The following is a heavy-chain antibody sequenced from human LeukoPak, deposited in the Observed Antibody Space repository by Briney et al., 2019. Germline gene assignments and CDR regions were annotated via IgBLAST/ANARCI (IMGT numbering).Heavy chain of an antibody. CDR2: ISAYNGNT. CDR3: ARDSFNYGDLLFDY. Sequence: ASVKVSCKASGYTFTSYGISWVRQAPGQGLEWMGWISAYNGNTNYAQELQGRVTMTTDTSTSTAYMELRSLRSDDTAVYYCARDSFNYGDLLFDYWGQGTLVTVSS. J-gene: IGHJ4*02. D-gene: IGHD4-17*01. V-gene: IGHV1-18*01. CDR1: GYTFTSYG.